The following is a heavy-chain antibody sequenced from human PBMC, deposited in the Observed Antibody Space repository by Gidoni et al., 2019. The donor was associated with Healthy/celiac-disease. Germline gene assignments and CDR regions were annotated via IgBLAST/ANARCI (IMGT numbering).Heavy chain of an antibody. V-gene: IGHV3-21*01. CDR3: AREEWGGSYPFDY. J-gene: IGHJ4*02. CDR1: GFTFSSYS. CDR2: ISSSSSYI. Sequence: EVQLVESGGGLVKPGGSLRLSCAASGFTFSSYSMNWVRQAPGKGLEWVSSISSSSSYIYYADSVKGRFTISRDNAKNSLYLQMNSLRAEDTAVYYCAREEWGGSYPFDYWGQGTLVTVSS. D-gene: IGHD1-26*01.